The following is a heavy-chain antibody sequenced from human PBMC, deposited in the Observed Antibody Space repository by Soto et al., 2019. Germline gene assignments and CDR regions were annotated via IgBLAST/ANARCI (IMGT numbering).Heavy chain of an antibody. CDR1: GFTFSSYA. Sequence: EVQLLESGGGLVQPGGSLRLSCAASGFTFSSYAMNWVRQAPGKGLEWVSAISVSVSSTYYADSVKGRFTISRDNSKNPLFLQMNSLRAGGTGLYYLGKGLRFCSGDRCPPPVYWGQGTLVTVSS. CDR2: ISVSVSST. V-gene: IGHV3-23*01. J-gene: IGHJ4*02. D-gene: IGHD2-15*01. CDR3: GKGLRFCSGDRCPPPVY.